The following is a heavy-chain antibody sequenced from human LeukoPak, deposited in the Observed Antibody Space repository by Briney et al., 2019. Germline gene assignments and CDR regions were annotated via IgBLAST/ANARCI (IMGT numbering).Heavy chain of an antibody. D-gene: IGHD6-6*01. Sequence: SGGSLRLSCAASGLTVSSSYMSWVRQAPGKGLEWVSAVSGGGDTTYTADSVKGRFTISRDNSKNTIYLQMNTLITEDTALYYCAGISYSGTWPVGYWGQGTLVTVTA. J-gene: IGHJ4*02. V-gene: IGHV3-53*01. CDR3: AGISYSGTWPVGY. CDR1: GLTVSSSY. CDR2: SGGGDTT.